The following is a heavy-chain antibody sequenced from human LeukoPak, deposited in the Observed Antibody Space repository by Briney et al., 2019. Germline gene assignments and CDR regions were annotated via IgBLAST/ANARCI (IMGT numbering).Heavy chain of an antibody. CDR1: GGSMSSSSYY. CDR2: IYYSGSS. D-gene: IGHD3-16*01. Sequence: PSGTLSLTCTVSGGSMSSSSYYWGWIRQPPGKGLEWIGSIYYSGSSYYNPSLKSRVTISVDTSKNQFSLKLSSVTAADTAVYYCARHDVGFGGKLINWFDPWGQGTLVTVSS. CDR3: ARHDVGFGGKLINWFDP. V-gene: IGHV4-39*01. J-gene: IGHJ5*02.